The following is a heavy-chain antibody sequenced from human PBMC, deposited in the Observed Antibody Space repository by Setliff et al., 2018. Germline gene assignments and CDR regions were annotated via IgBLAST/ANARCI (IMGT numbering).Heavy chain of an antibody. CDR1: GATFSSYG. J-gene: IGHJ4*02. CDR3: ARGQGHYYDSSGCLDY. Sequence: GASVKVSCKASGATFSSYGISWVRQAPGQGLEWMGGTIPMFGTTEYAQKFQGRLTIITDESTNTAFMQLSSLRSDDTAVYFCARGQGHYYDSSGCLDYWGQGTLVTVSS. D-gene: IGHD3-22*01. V-gene: IGHV1-69*05. CDR2: TIPMFGTT.